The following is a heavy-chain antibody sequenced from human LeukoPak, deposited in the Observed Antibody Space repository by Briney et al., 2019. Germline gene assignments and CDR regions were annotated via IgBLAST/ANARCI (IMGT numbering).Heavy chain of an antibody. J-gene: IGHJ4*02. D-gene: IGHD6-19*01. Sequence: GASVKVSCKASGYTFTNYYIHWVRQAPGQGLEWMGIISPSGGSTTYPQKFQGRVSMTRDTSTSTVYMELSSLKSEDTAVYYCARVGGGWLIDYWGQGSLVTVCS. CDR1: GYTFTNYY. CDR3: ARVGGGWLIDY. CDR2: ISPSGGST. V-gene: IGHV1-46*01.